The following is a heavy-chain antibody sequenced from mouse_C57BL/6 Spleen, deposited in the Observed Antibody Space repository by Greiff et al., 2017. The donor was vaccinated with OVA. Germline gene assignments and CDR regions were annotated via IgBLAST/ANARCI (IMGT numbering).Heavy chain of an antibody. V-gene: IGHV1-82*01. CDR1: GYAFSSSW. CDR3: AGSSSFAY. J-gene: IGHJ3*01. Sequence: VQLQQSGPELVKPGASVKISCKASGYAFSSSWMNWVKQRPGKGLEWIGRIYPGDGDTNYNGKFKGKATLTVDKSSSTAYMQLSSLTSEDSAVYYCAGSSSFAYWGQGTLVTVSA. D-gene: IGHD1-1*01. CDR2: IYPGDGDT.